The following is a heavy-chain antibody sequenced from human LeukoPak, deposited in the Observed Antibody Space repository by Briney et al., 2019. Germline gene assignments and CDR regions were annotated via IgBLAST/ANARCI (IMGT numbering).Heavy chain of an antibody. Sequence: GGSLRLSCAASGFAFSSYWMHWVRQAPGKGLVWVSRINSDGYSTNSADSVKGRFTISRDNTKNTLYLQMNSLRAEDTAVYYCARDRHIVATMGRDYYYYMDVWGKGTTVTVSS. D-gene: IGHD5-12*01. V-gene: IGHV3-74*01. CDR2: INSDGYST. CDR1: GFAFSSYW. CDR3: ARDRHIVATMGRDYYYYMDV. J-gene: IGHJ6*03.